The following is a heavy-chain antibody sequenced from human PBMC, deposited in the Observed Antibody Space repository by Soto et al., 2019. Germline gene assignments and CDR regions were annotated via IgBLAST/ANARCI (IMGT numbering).Heavy chain of an antibody. V-gene: IGHV4-31*03. D-gene: IGHD3-3*01. CDR3: ARGSRDYDFWSGYPPTTSYYYYMDV. Sequence: SETLSLTCTVSGGSISSGGYYWSWIRQHPGKGLEWIGYIYYSGSTYYNPSLKSRVTISVDTSKNQFSLKLSSVTAADTAVYYCARGSRDYDFWSGYPPTTSYYYYMDVWGKGTTVTVSS. CDR1: GGSISSGGYY. J-gene: IGHJ6*03. CDR2: IYYSGST.